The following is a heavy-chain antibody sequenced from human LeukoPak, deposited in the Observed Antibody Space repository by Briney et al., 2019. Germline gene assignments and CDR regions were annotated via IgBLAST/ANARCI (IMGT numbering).Heavy chain of an antibody. CDR2: IYYSGST. CDR3: ARVYYGSGSYYYYYYGMDV. V-gene: IGHV4-59*01. D-gene: IGHD3-10*01. CDR1: GGSISSYY. J-gene: IGHJ6*02. Sequence: SETLSLTCTVSGGSISSYYWSWIRQPPGKGLEWIGYIYYSGSTNYNPSLKSRVTISVDTSKNQFSLKLSSVTAADTAVYYCARVYYGSGSYYYYYYGMDVWGQGTTVTVSS.